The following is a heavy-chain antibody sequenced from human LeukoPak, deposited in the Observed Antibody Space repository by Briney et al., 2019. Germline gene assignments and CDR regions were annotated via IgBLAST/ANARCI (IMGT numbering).Heavy chain of an antibody. J-gene: IGHJ4*02. D-gene: IGHD3-10*01. Sequence: ASVKVSCKASGYTFTGYYMHWVRQAPGQGLEWMGWINPNSGGTNYAQRFQGRVTMTRDTSISTAYMELSRLRSDDTAVYYCARDTTSELLWFGESLNWGQGTLVTVSS. CDR3: ARDTTSELLWFGESLN. V-gene: IGHV1-2*02. CDR1: GYTFTGYY. CDR2: INPNSGGT.